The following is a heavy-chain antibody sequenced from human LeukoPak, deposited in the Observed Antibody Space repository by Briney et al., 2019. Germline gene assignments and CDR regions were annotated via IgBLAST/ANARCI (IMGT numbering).Heavy chain of an antibody. CDR2: IYYSGST. Sequence: PSETLSLTCTVSGGSISSYYWSWIRQPPGKGLEWIGYIYYSGSTNYNPSLKSRVTISVDTSKNQFSLKLSSVTAADTAVYYCARDRGDDAFDTWGQGTMVTVSS. D-gene: IGHD3-3*01. V-gene: IGHV4-59*01. CDR3: ARDRGDDAFDT. J-gene: IGHJ3*02. CDR1: GGSISSYY.